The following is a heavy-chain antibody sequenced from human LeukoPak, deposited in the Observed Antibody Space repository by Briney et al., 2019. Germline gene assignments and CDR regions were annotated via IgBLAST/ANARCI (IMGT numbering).Heavy chain of an antibody. D-gene: IGHD6-13*01. Sequence: PGGSLRLSCAASGFTVSSNYMSWVRQAPGKGLEWVAVTYSDGRTYYADSVKGRFTISRDNSKNTLYLQMNSLRAEDTAVYYCARSIAAAGTHPHYFDFWGQGTLVTVSS. CDR2: TYSDGRT. V-gene: IGHV3-53*01. CDR3: ARSIAAAGTHPHYFDF. CDR1: GFTVSSNY. J-gene: IGHJ4*02.